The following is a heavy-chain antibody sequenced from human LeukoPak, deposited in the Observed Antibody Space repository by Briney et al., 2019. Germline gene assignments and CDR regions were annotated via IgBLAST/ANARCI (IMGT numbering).Heavy chain of an antibody. V-gene: IGHV1-18*01. J-gene: IGHJ4*02. CDR1: GYTFTSYG. Sequence: GASVKVSCKASGYTFTSYGISWVRQAPGQGREWMGWISAYNGNTNYAQKLQGRVTMTTDTSASTAYMELRSLRSDDTAVYYCARDRGYDFWSGYWALDYWGQGTLLTVSS. CDR3: ARDRGYDFWSGYWALDY. D-gene: IGHD3-3*01. CDR2: ISAYNGNT.